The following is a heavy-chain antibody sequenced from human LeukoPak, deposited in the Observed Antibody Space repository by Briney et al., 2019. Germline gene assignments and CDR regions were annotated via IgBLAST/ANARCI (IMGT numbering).Heavy chain of an antibody. CDR1: GGTFTSYY. CDR2: INPSGGST. Sequence: ASVKVSCKASGGTFTSYYTHWVRQAPGQGLEWMGIINPSGGSTSYAQKFQGRVTMTRDMSTTTVYMELSSLRSEDTAVYYCARDGGTTLSGSYSYYYYMDVWGKGTTVTVSS. J-gene: IGHJ6*03. CDR3: ARDGGTTLSGSYSYYYYMDV. V-gene: IGHV1-46*01. D-gene: IGHD1-26*01.